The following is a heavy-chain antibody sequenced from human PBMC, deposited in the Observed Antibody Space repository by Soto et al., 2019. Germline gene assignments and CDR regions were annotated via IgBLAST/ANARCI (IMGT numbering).Heavy chain of an antibody. J-gene: IGHJ4*02. CDR1: GFPFSFYS. D-gene: IGHD2-8*01. CDR3: ARDGKGAAYTNGPYYFDY. CDR2: ITPTSRAI. V-gene: IGHV3-48*02. Sequence: EVQLLESGGGLVQPGGSLRLSCEASGFPFSFYSMNWVRQAPGKGLEWIAYITPTSRAINYADSVRGRFTISRDGARAXLQMNSLGDEDTAVYYCARDGKGAAYTNGPYYFDYWGQGALVTVSS.